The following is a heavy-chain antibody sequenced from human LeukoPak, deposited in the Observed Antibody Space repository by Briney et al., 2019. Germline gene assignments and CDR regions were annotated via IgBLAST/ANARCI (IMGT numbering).Heavy chain of an antibody. D-gene: IGHD3-22*01. V-gene: IGHV1-2*06. CDR3: ARDRVYGYYYDSSGYSVYAFEI. J-gene: IGHJ3*02. Sequence: ASVKVSCKASGYTFTGYYMHWVRQAPGQGLEWMGRINPNSGGTNYAQKFHGRVTMTRDTSLSTAYMELRRLRSDDTAVYYCARDRVYGYYYDSSGYSVYAFEIWGQGTMVTVSS. CDR2: INPNSGGT. CDR1: GYTFTGYY.